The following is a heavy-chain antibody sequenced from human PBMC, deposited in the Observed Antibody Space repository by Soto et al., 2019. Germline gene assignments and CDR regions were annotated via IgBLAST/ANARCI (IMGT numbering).Heavy chain of an antibody. Sequence: PGGSLRLSCAASGFTFSTDDMHWFRQATGKGLEWVSAIDTVGDTWYAGSVKGRFTISRENAKNSLYLQMDSLRAGDTAVYYCVREIVPAGSHFYSGMDVWGQGTTATFSS. J-gene: IGHJ6*02. CDR3: VREIVPAGSHFYSGMDV. CDR1: GFTFSTDD. CDR2: IDTVGDT. D-gene: IGHD2-2*01. V-gene: IGHV3-13*01.